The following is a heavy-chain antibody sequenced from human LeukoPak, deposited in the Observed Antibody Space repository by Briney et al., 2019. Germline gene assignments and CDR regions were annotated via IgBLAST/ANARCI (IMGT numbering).Heavy chain of an antibody. CDR2: IRSQIYGGTP. CDR3: TRDQTPYY. CDR1: GFTFGDYA. J-gene: IGHJ4*02. Sequence: GGSLRLSCTASGFTFGDYAMTWVRQAPGKGLEWVGFIRSQIYGGTPEYAASVKGRFTISRDDSEGVAYLQMNSLKTEDTAVYYCTRDQTPYYWGQGTLATVSS. V-gene: IGHV3-49*04.